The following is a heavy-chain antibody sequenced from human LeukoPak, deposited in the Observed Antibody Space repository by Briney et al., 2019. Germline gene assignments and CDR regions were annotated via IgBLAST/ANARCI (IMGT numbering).Heavy chain of an antibody. D-gene: IGHD3-10*01. CDR3: ARNVKLLWFGESHNWFDP. CDR2: ISGSGGST. V-gene: IGHV3-23*01. Sequence: GSLRLSCAASGFTFSSYAMSWVRQAPGKGLEWVSAISGSGGSTYYADSVKGRFTISRDNSKNTLYLQMNSLRAEDTAVYYCARNVKLLWFGESHNWFDPWGQGTLVTVSS. CDR1: GFTFSSYA. J-gene: IGHJ5*02.